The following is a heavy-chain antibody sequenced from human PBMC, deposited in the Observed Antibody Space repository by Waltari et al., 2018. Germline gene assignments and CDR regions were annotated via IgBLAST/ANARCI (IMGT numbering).Heavy chain of an antibody. CDR3: ARDYCDRTYCHGMDV. CDR1: ELTFSSYA. J-gene: IGHJ6*02. Sequence: QLQLVETGGGVVQPGRSRRLACAASELTFSSYAMHWVRRAPGKGREWVEVISNNERNIYYVNTVKGRFTISRDNSKRTLYLQMNSLRGEDTAVYYCARDYCDRTYCHGMDVWGQGTTVTVSS. CDR2: ISNNERNI. D-gene: IGHD3-22*01. V-gene: IGHV3-30*04.